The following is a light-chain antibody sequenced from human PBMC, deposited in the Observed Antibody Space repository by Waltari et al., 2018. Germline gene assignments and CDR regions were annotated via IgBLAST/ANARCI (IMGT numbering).Light chain of an antibody. Sequence: EIVLTQSPATLSVSLGERPTLSCRASQRVRNNLVWYQQNPGQAPRLLIYCASTRVTGIPARFSGSGSGTEFTLTCSSLQSEDFAVYYCQQYNNWPPWTFGQGTKVEIK. CDR3: QQYNNWPPWT. CDR1: QRVRNN. V-gene: IGKV3-15*01. J-gene: IGKJ1*01. CDR2: CAS.